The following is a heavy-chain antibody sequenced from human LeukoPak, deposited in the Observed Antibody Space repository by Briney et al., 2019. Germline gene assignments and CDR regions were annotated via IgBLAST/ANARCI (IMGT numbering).Heavy chain of an antibody. CDR3: AMTSHYYGSGSSPVYYMDV. Sequence: GGSLRLSCAASGFTFSNYAMSWVRQAPGKGLEWVSAISGSGGSTYYADSVKGRFTISRDNSKNTLYLQMNSLRAEDTAVYYCAMTSHYYGSGSSPVYYMDVWGKGTTVTVSS. J-gene: IGHJ6*03. CDR1: GFTFSNYA. CDR2: ISGSGGST. V-gene: IGHV3-23*01. D-gene: IGHD3-10*01.